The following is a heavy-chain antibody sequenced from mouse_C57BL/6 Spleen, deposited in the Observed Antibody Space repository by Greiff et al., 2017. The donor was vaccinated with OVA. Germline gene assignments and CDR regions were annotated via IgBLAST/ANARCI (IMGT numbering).Heavy chain of an antibody. Sequence: EVHLVESGGGLVKPGGSLKLSCAASGFTFSDYGMHWVRQAPEKGLEWVAYISSGSSTIYYADTVKGRFTISRDNAKNTLFLQMTSLRSEDTAMYYCARPGDGYYVADWGQGTLVTVSA. V-gene: IGHV5-17*01. D-gene: IGHD2-3*01. J-gene: IGHJ3*01. CDR3: ARPGDGYYVAD. CDR2: ISSGSSTI. CDR1: GFTFSDYG.